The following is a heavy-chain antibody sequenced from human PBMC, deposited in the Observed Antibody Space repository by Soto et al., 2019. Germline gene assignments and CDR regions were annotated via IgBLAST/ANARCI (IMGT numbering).Heavy chain of an antibody. D-gene: IGHD2-21*02. CDR3: ARVRIVVVTTYPGDYYGMDV. CDR1: GFTFSSYE. V-gene: IGHV3-48*03. CDR2: ISSSGSTI. Sequence: GGSLRLSCAASGFTFSSYEMNWVRQAPGKGLGWVSYISSSGSTIYYAASVKGRFTISRDNAKNSLYLQMNGLRAEDTAVYYCARVRIVVVTTYPGDYYGMDVWGQGTTVTVSS. J-gene: IGHJ6*02.